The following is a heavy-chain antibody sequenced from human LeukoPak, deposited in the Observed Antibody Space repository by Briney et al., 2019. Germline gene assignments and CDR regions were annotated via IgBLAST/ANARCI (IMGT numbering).Heavy chain of an antibody. CDR3: AKGSAGEVRGVTSLFYYGMDV. CDR1: GFAFASCA. CDR2: ISDSGATT. V-gene: IGHV3-23*01. J-gene: IGHJ6*02. Sequence: GGSLRLSCATSGFAFASCAMNWVRQGPGRGLEWASGISDSGATTYYADPVKGRFTISRDNSKNTLYLQVNSLRVEDTAVYFCAKGSAGEVRGVTSLFYYGMDVWGQGTTVTVSS. D-gene: IGHD3-10*01.